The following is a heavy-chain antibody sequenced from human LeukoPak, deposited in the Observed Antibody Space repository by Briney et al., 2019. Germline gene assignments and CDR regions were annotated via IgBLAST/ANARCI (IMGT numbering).Heavy chain of an antibody. J-gene: IGHJ4*02. D-gene: IGHD6-13*01. Sequence: PSETLSLTCSVSGGSISRYYWSWIRQPPGKGLEWIGYIHYSGSTDYNASLKSRVTISIDTSKNQFSLKLSAVTAADAAMYYCARHLMVTADGSFDYWGQGTLVTVSS. CDR3: ARHLMVTADGSFDY. CDR1: GGSISRYY. V-gene: IGHV4-59*08. CDR2: IHYSGST.